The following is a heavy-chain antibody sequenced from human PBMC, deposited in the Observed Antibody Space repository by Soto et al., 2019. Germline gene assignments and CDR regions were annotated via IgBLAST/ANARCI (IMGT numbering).Heavy chain of an antibody. CDR3: ARATSVDAY. CDR2: IKQDGSEK. D-gene: IGHD5-12*01. J-gene: IGHJ4*02. Sequence: EVQLVESGEDWFHPGGSRSLPFPASGFAFVGYWMSWVRQAPGKGLEGVANIKQDGSEKYYVDSVKGRFTISRDNAKNSLYLQMNSLRVEDTAVYYCARATSVDAYWGQGTLVTVSS. CDR1: GFAFVGYW. V-gene: IGHV3-7*01.